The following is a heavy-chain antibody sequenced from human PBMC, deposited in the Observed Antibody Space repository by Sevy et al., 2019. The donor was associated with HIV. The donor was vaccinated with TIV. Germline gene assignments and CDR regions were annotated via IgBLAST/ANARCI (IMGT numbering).Heavy chain of an antibody. J-gene: IGHJ6*03. Sequence: SETLSLTCTVSGGSISSYYWSWIRQPPGKGLEWIGYIYYSGSTNYNPSLKSRVTISVDTSKNQFSLKLSSVTAADTAVYYCARAGYYGSGRYYSHYMDVWGKGTTVTVSS. CDR2: IYYSGST. V-gene: IGHV4-59*01. CDR1: GGSISSYY. D-gene: IGHD3-10*01. CDR3: ARAGYYGSGRYYSHYMDV.